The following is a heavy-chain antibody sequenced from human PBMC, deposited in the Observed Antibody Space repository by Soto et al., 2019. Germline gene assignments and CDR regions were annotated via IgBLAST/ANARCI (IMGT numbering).Heavy chain of an antibody. J-gene: IGHJ4*02. CDR2: IIPIFGTA. CDR3: AREAAAGSRGPSY. Sequence: QVQLVQSGAEVKKPGSSVKVSCKASGGTFSSYAISWVRQAPGQGLEWMGGIIPIFGTANYAQKFQGRVTITADKSKSTAYVELSSLRSEDTAVNYCAREAAAGSRGPSYLGQGTLVTVSS. V-gene: IGHV1-69*06. D-gene: IGHD6-13*01. CDR1: GGTFSSYA.